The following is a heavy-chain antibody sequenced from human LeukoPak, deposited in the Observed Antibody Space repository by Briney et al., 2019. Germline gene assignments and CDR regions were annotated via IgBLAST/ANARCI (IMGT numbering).Heavy chain of an antibody. J-gene: IGHJ4*02. Sequence: SETLSLTCAVYGGSISSYYWSWIRQPAGKGLEWIGRIYTSGSTNYNPSLKSRVTMSVDTSKNQFSLKLSSVTAADTAVYYCARVLDDSSGYYLDYWGQGTLVTVSS. CDR1: GGSISSYY. CDR2: IYTSGST. D-gene: IGHD3-22*01. CDR3: ARVLDDSSGYYLDY. V-gene: IGHV4-59*10.